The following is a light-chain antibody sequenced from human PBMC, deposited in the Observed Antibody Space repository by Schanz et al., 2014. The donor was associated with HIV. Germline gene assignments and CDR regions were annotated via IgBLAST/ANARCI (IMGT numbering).Light chain of an antibody. CDR2: EVS. V-gene: IGLV2-14*02. J-gene: IGLJ2*01. CDR3: SSHAGSDNFGI. Sequence: QSALTQAASVSGSPGQSITISCTGISSDVGSYNLVSWYQQHPGKAPKLMIYEVSERPSGVSNRFSGSKSGNTASLTVSGLQAEDEADYYCSSHAGSDNFGIFGGGTKVTVL. CDR1: SSDVGSYNL.